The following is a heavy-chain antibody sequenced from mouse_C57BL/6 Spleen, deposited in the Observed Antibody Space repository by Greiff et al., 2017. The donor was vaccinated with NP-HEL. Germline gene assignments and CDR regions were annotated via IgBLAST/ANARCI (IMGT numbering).Heavy chain of an antibody. V-gene: IGHV1-69*01. J-gene: IGHJ2*01. CDR3: ARRRGDTAPFDY. Sequence: VQLQQPGAELVMPGASVKLSCKASGYTFTSYWMHWVKQRPGQGLEWIGEIDPSDSYTNYNQKFKGKSTLTVDKSSSTAYMQLSSLTSEDSAVYYCARRRGDTAPFDYWGQGTTLTVSS. CDR2: IDPSDSYT. D-gene: IGHD3-3*01. CDR1: GYTFTSYW.